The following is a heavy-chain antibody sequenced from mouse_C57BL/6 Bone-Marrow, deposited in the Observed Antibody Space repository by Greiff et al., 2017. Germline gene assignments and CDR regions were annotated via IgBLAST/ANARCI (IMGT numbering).Heavy chain of an antibody. CDR1: GYTFPSYT. CDR3: ASWDALYYAMDY. V-gene: IGHV1-4*01. Sequence: VQLQQSGAELARPGASVKMSCKASGYTFPSYTMHWVKQRPGQGLEWIGYINPSSGYTKYNQKFKDKATLTADKSSSTAYMQLSSLTSEDSAVYYCASWDALYYAMDYWGQGTSVTVSS. J-gene: IGHJ4*01. CDR2: INPSSGYT. D-gene: IGHD4-1*01.